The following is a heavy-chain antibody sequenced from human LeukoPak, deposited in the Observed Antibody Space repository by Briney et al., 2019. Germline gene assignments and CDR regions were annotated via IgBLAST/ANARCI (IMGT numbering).Heavy chain of an antibody. V-gene: IGHV1-2*02. D-gene: IGHD4-17*01. CDR1: GYTFTGYY. CDR2: INPNSGGT. J-gene: IGHJ1*01. Sequence: ASVTVSCKASGYTFTGYYMHWVRQAPGQGLEWMGWINPNSGGTNYAQKFQARVTMTRDTSISTAYMELSRLRSDDTAVYYCARVRGATVTTSSKYFQHWGQGTLVTVSS. CDR3: ARVRGATVTTSSKYFQH.